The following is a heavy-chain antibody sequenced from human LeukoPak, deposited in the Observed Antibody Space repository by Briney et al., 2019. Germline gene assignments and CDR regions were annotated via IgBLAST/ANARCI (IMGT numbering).Heavy chain of an antibody. V-gene: IGHV4-34*01. CDR3: ARGEQQLPHWFDP. D-gene: IGHD6-13*01. CDR2: INHSGST. CDR1: GGSFSGYY. Sequence: TSETLSLTCAVYGGSFSGYYWSWIRQPPGKELEWIGEINHSGSTNYNPSLKSRVTISVDTSKNQFSLRLSSVTAADTAVYYCARGEQQLPHWFDPWGQGTLVTVSS. J-gene: IGHJ5*02.